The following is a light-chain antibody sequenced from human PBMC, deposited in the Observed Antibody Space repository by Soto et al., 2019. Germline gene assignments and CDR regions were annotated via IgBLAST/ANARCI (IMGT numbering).Light chain of an antibody. J-gene: IGLJ1*01. CDR1: NSDIGGYNS. Sequence: QSALTQPASVSGSPGQSITISCAGTNSDIGGYNSVSWFQQHPGKAPKLMIYDVSNRPSGVCNRFSGSKSGNTASLTISWLQAEDEADYYCSSYTSSNTLLFGTGTKLTVL. V-gene: IGLV2-14*01. CDR2: DVS. CDR3: SSYTSSNTLL.